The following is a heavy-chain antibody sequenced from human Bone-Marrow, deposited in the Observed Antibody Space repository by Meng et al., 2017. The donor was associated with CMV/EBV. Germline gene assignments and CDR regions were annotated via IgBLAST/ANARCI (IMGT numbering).Heavy chain of an antibody. J-gene: IGHJ6*02. D-gene: IGHD3-16*01. CDR3: ARPGYIIGGTDYYYGMDV. CDR1: GGSISSSNW. V-gene: IGHV4-4*02. CDR2: IYHSGST. Sequence: SETLSLTCAVSGGSISSSNWWSWVRQPPGKGLEWIGEIYHSGSTNYNPSLKSRVTISVDKSMNQFSLKLSSVTAADTAVYYCARPGYIIGGTDYYYGMDVWGQGTTVTVSS.